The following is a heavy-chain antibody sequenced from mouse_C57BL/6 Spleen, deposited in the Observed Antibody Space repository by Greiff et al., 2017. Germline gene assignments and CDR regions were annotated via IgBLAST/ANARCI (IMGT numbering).Heavy chain of an antibody. J-gene: IGHJ2*01. CDR2: ISGGGGNT. CDR1: GFTFSSYT. D-gene: IGHD4-1*01. Sequence: DVKLVESGGGLVKPGGSLKLSCAASGFTFSSYTMSWVRQTPEKRLEWVATISGGGGNTYYPDSVKGRFTISRDNAKNTLYLQMSSLRSEDTALYYCARHVWDYFDYWGQGTTLTVSS. CDR3: ARHVWDYFDY. V-gene: IGHV5-9*01.